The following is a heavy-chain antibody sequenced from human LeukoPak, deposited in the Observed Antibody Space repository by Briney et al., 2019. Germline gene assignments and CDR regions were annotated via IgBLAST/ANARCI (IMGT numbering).Heavy chain of an antibody. V-gene: IGHV3-23*01. Sequence: TGGSLRLSCAASGFTFSSYAMSWVRQAPGKGLEWVSAISGSGGSTYYADSVKGRFTISRDNSKNSLYLQMNSLRTEDTALYYCAKVADDCSGGSCPAVFDYWGQGTLVTVSS. CDR3: AKVADDCSGGSCPAVFDY. CDR1: GFTFSSYA. CDR2: ISGSGGST. J-gene: IGHJ4*02. D-gene: IGHD2-15*01.